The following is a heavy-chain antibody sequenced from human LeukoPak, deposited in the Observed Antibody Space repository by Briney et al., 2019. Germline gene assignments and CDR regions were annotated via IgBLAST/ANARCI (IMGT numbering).Heavy chain of an antibody. CDR3: AKIAYGANFFDY. V-gene: IGHV1-18*01. Sequence: ASVKVSCKASGYTFTNYDINWVRQAPGQGLEWMGWISTYNGNTNYAQKLQGRVTMTTDTSTSTVYMELRGLRSDDTAVYYCAKIAYGANFFDYWGQGTLVTVSS. J-gene: IGHJ4*02. D-gene: IGHD4/OR15-4a*01. CDR2: ISTYNGNT. CDR1: GYTFTNYD.